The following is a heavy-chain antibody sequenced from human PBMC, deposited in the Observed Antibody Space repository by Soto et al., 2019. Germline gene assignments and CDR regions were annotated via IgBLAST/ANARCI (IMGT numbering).Heavy chain of an antibody. CDR3: ARYYFDSSGYSNWFDP. V-gene: IGHV4-31*11. CDR1: GCSITSGAYY. CDR2: IHYSGRT. D-gene: IGHD3-22*01. Sequence: PXETLSLTCAVSGCSITSGAYYWTWIRQHPGKGLGWIAYIHYSGRTYYNPSLKSRVTISVDTSNNQFSLKLSSVTAADTAVYYCARYYFDSSGYSNWFDPWGQGTLVTVSS. J-gene: IGHJ5*02.